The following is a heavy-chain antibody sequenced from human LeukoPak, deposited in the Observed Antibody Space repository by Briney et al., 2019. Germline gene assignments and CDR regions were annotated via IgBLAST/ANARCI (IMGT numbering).Heavy chain of an antibody. J-gene: IGHJ4*02. V-gene: IGHV3-7*01. D-gene: IGHD2-21*02. Sequence: PGGSLRLPCAASGFTFSSYWMSWVRQAPGKGLEWVANIKQDGSEKYYVDSVKGRFTISRDNAKNSLYLQMNSLRAEDTAVYYCARARSMVTAILLVWGQGTLVTVSS. CDR2: IKQDGSEK. CDR1: GFTFSSYW. CDR3: ARARSMVTAILLV.